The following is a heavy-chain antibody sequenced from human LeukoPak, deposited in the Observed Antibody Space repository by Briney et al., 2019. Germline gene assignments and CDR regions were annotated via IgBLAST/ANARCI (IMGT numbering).Heavy chain of an antibody. J-gene: IGHJ6*02. Sequence: PGGSLRLSCAASGFTFSEYYINWIRQAPGKGLEWVSHISSSGRLMQYADSVRGRFTITRDNAQNSMSLQMNNLKPEDTAVYYCARDTNNGLDVWGRGTTVTVS. D-gene: IGHD1-14*01. CDR1: GFTFSEYY. V-gene: IGHV3-11*01. CDR2: ISSSGRLM. CDR3: ARDTNNGLDV.